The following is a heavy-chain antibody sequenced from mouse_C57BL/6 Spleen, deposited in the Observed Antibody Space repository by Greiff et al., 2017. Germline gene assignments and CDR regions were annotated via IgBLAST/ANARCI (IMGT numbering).Heavy chain of an antibody. CDR1: GFSLTSYG. J-gene: IGHJ4*01. CDR3: ARNRGYSNYGYAMEY. Sequence: VNLVESGPGLVQPSQSLSITCTVSGFSLTSYGVHWVRQSPGRGLEWLGVIWSGGSTDYYAAFISRLSISKDKSKSQVFFKMNSLQADDTAIYYCARNRGYSNYGYAMEYWGQGTSVTVSS. V-gene: IGHV2-2*01. D-gene: IGHD2-5*01. CDR2: IWSGGST.